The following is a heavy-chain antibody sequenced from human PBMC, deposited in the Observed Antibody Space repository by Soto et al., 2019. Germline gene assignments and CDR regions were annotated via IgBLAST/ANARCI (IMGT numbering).Heavy chain of an antibody. CDR2: ISSNGGST. Sequence: GSLRLSCSASGFTFRNYATDWVRQAPGKGLQYVAAISSNGGSTYYTDSVKGRFTISRDNSKNTLYLQMRSLRPEDTAVYYCVSQFDPWGQGTLVTVSS. CDR1: GFTFRNYA. J-gene: IGHJ5*02. V-gene: IGHV3-64D*06. CDR3: VSQFDP.